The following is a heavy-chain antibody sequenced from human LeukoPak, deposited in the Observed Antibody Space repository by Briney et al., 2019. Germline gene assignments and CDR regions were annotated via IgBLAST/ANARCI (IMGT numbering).Heavy chain of an antibody. Sequence: GGSLRLSCAASGFTFKLYWMHWVRQVPGRGPVWVSRINHDGSDTIYADSVRGRFTISRDDAKNTLYLQMNNLRAEDTAVYYCVRGGPSTWSWGQGTPVTVSS. J-gene: IGHJ5*02. CDR3: VRGGPSTWS. V-gene: IGHV3-74*01. CDR1: GFTFKLYW. D-gene: IGHD2-15*01. CDR2: INHDGSDT.